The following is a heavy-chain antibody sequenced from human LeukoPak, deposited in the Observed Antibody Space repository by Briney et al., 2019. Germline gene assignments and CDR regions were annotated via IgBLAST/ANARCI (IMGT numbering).Heavy chain of an antibody. CDR3: ATDDYGDYWFDP. J-gene: IGHJ5*02. CDR1: GYTFTGYY. CDR2: INPNSGGS. V-gene: IGHV1-2*02. Sequence: ASVKVSCKASGYTFTGYYMHWVRQAPGQGLEWMGWINPNSGGSNYAQKFQGRVTMTRDTSISIAYMELSRLRSDDTAVYYCATDDYGDYWFDPWGQGTLVTVSS. D-gene: IGHD4-17*01.